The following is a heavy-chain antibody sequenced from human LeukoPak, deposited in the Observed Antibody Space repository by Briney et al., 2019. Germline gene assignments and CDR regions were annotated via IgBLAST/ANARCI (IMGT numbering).Heavy chain of an antibody. V-gene: IGHV4-30-2*01. CDR2: IYHSGST. D-gene: IGHD2-21*02. CDR1: GGSISSYS. Sequence: SETLSLTCTVSGGSISSYSWSWIRQPPGKGLEWIGYIYHSGSTYYNPSLKSRVTISVDRSKNQFSLKLSSVTAADTAVYYCARVSGSYCGGDCYFDYWGQGTLVTVSS. J-gene: IGHJ4*02. CDR3: ARVSGSYCGGDCYFDY.